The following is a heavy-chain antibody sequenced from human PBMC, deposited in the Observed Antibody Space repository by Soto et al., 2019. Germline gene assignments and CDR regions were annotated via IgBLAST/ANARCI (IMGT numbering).Heavy chain of an antibody. V-gene: IGHV3-23*01. CDR1: GFTFSNYA. D-gene: IGHD6-13*01. Sequence: VQLLESGGGLVQPGGSLRLSCAASGFTFSNYAMSWVRQAPGKGLEWVSAVSGSGGNTYYADSVQGRFTISRDNSKNMLSLQMNSLRAEDTAVYYCAKLNVVVSAAAGRGPFDYWGQGTLVTVSS. J-gene: IGHJ4*02. CDR3: AKLNVVVSAAAGRGPFDY. CDR2: VSGSGGNT.